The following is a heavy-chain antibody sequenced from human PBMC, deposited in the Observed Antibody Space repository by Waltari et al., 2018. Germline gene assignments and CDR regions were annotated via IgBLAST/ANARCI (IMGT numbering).Heavy chain of an antibody. CDR3: TTQYWGNGIVIDH. D-gene: IGHD7-27*01. CDR1: GFTFNKAW. J-gene: IGHJ4*02. V-gene: IGHV3-15*04. Sequence: EGQLVESGGGLVKPGGSLRLSCAASGFTFNKAWMSWVRQAPGKGLQWVRRIESKSDGGKIVYGAPVKGRFTISRDDSKNTLYLQMDSLKNEDTAVYYCTTQYWGNGIVIDHWGQGAQVTVSS. CDR2: IESKSDGGKI.